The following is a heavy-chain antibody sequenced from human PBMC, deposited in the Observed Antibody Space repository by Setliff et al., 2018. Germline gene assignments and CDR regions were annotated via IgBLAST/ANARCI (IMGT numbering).Heavy chain of an antibody. CDR3: TRALAEGSPAY. D-gene: IGHD2-15*01. V-gene: IGHV3-33*01. CDR2: IWDDGGNK. Sequence: WIRQAPGKGLEWVAVIWDDGGNKYHADSVKGRFAISRDNANNSVSLQMNSLRAEDSGVYYCTRALAEGSPAYWGQGTLVTVSS. J-gene: IGHJ4*02.